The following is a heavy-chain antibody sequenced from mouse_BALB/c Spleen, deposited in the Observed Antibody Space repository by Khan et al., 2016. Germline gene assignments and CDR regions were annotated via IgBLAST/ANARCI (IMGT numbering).Heavy chain of an antibody. CDR1: GYSITSDYA. D-gene: IGHD1-2*01. Sequence: EVQLQESGPGLVKPSQSLSLTCTVTGYSITSDYAWNWIRQFPGNKLEWMGYIRYSGSTTYNPSLKSRISITRDISKNQFFLQLYSVTTEDTATYYCTRSPTATRYFDVWGAGTTVTVSS. CDR3: TRSPTATRYFDV. V-gene: IGHV3-2*02. J-gene: IGHJ1*01. CDR2: IRYSGST.